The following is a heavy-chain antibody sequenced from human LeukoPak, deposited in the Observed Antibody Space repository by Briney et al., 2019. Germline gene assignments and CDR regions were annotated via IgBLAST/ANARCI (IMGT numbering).Heavy chain of an antibody. CDR1: GGSFSGYY. CDR2: INHSGST. CDR3: ARAYNRYCSSTSCYRFDP. J-gene: IGHJ5*02. V-gene: IGHV4-34*01. Sequence: SETLSLTCAVYGGSFSGYYWSWIRQPPGKGLEWIGEINHSGSTNYNPSLESRVTISVDTSKNQFSLELSSVTAADTAVYYCARAYNRYCSSTSCYRFDPWGQGTLVTVSS. D-gene: IGHD2-2*01.